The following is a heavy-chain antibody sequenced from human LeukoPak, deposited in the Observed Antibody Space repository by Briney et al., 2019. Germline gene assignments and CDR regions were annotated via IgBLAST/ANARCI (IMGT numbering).Heavy chain of an antibody. Sequence: GGSLRLSCTASGFTFGDYAMSWFRQAPGKGLEWVGFIRSKAYGGTTEYAASVKGRFTISRDDSKSIAYLQMNSLKTEDTAVYYCTRVRWYIVVVTAIPTYFDYWGQGTLVTVSS. CDR1: GFTFGDYA. D-gene: IGHD2-21*02. CDR2: IRSKAYGGTT. V-gene: IGHV3-49*03. CDR3: TRVRWYIVVVTAIPTYFDY. J-gene: IGHJ4*02.